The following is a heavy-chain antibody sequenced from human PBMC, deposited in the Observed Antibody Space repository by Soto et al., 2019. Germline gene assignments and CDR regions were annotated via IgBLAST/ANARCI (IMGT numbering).Heavy chain of an antibody. V-gene: IGHV3-23*01. J-gene: IGHJ6*02. CDR1: GFTFSSYA. D-gene: IGHD3-22*01. CDR2: ISGSGGST. CDR3: AKDLPITMIVVVIPYYYYGMDV. Sequence: GESLKISCAASGFTFSSYAMSWVRQAPGKGLEWVSAISGSGGSTYYADSVKGRFTISRDNSKNTLYLQMNSLRAEDTAVYYCAKDLPITMIVVVIPYYYYGMDVWGQGTTVTVSS.